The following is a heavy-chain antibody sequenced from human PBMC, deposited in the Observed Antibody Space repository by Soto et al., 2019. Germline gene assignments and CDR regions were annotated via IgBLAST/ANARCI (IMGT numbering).Heavy chain of an antibody. CDR1: GFTFDDYA. D-gene: IGHD2-2*01. V-gene: IGHV3-9*01. CDR2: ISWNSGSI. Sequence: DVQLVESGGGLVQPGRSLRLSCAASGFTFDDYAMHWVRQAPGKGLEWVSGISWNSGSIGYADSVKGRFTISRDNAKNCLYLQMNSLRAEDTALYYCATGGQLLTEGGGYWGQGTLVTVSS. J-gene: IGHJ4*02. CDR3: ATGGQLLTEGGGY.